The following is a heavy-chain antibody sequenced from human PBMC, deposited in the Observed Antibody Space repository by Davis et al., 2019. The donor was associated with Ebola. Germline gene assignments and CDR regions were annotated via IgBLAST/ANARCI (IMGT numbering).Heavy chain of an antibody. CDR2: IRQDGGET. J-gene: IGHJ4*02. V-gene: IGHV3-7*03. CDR3: ARDAVPAAQDY. D-gene: IGHD2-2*01. Sequence: GESLKISCAAASGFAFSIHWMTWVRQAPGKGLEWVANIRQDGGETYYADSVKGRFAISRDNAKNSLYLQMNSLRAEDTAIYYLARDAVPAAQDYWGQGTLVNVSS. CDR1: GFAFSIHW.